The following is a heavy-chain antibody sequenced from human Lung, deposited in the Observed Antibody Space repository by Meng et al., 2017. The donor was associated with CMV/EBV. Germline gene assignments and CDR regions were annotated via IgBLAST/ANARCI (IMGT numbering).Heavy chain of an antibody. Sequence: QGQRLESGTDWKNPGASGKVSCKASGYSFTIYAMKWVRQAPGQGLDWIGWINTNTRKPTYAQRFTGRFDFSLDTSVSTAYLQSSSLKAEDTAVYYCARGVVGATSCDYWGQGTLVTVSS. CDR1: GYSFTIYA. D-gene: IGHD1-26*01. J-gene: IGHJ4*02. CDR3: ARGVVGATSCDY. CDR2: INTNTRKP. V-gene: IGHV7-4-1*02.